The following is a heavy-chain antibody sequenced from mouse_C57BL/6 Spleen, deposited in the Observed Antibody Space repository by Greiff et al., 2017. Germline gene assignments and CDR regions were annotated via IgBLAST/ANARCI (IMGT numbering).Heavy chain of an antibody. CDR2: INPSTGGT. J-gene: IGHJ3*01. Sequence: VQLQQSGPELVKPGASVKISCKASGYSFTGYYMNWVKQSPEKSLEWIGEINPSTGGTTYNQKFKAKATLTVDKSSSTAYMQLKSLTSEDSAVYYCARHDYDGAWFAYWGQGTLVTVSA. V-gene: IGHV1-42*01. D-gene: IGHD2-4*01. CDR1: GYSFTGYY. CDR3: ARHDYDGAWFAY.